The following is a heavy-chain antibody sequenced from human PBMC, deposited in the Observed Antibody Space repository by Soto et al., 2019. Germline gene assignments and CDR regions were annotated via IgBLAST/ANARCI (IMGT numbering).Heavy chain of an antibody. Sequence: GGSLRLSCAASGFTFSSYAMSWVRQAPGKGLEWVSAISGSGGSTYYADSVKGRFTISRDNSKNTLYLQMNSLRAEDTAVYCCAKDPPSSDFWSGYSDAFDIWGQGTMVTVSS. V-gene: IGHV3-23*01. CDR1: GFTFSSYA. D-gene: IGHD3-3*01. CDR2: ISGSGGST. CDR3: AKDPPSSDFWSGYSDAFDI. J-gene: IGHJ3*02.